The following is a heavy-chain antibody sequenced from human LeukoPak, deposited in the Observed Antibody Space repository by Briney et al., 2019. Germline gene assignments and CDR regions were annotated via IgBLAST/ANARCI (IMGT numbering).Heavy chain of an antibody. CDR1: GFTFSSYG. V-gene: IGHV3-23*01. D-gene: IGHD2/OR15-2a*01. Sequence: GGSLRLSCAASGFTFSSYGMMWVSQAPGKGLEWVSAITGSGGSTYYADSVKGRWTIARDNSKTTVYLQMHSLRAEDTALYYCAKANRNYYGMDVWGQGTTVTVSS. CDR2: ITGSGGST. CDR3: AKANRNYYGMDV. J-gene: IGHJ6*02.